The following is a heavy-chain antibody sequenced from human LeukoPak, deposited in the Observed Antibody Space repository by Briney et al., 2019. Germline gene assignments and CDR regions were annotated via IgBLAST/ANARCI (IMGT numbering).Heavy chain of an antibody. V-gene: IGHV3-74*01. CDR1: GFTFSSYW. J-gene: IGHJ4*02. CDR2: INSDGSTT. CDR3: ARGSAVTGVH. Sequence: GGSLRLSCVASGFTFSSYWMHWVRQAPGKGLVWISRINSDGSTTNYADSVKGRFTISRDNAKNTLYLQMNSLRAEDTAMYYCARGSAVTGVHWGQGTLVTVSS. D-gene: IGHD1-14*01.